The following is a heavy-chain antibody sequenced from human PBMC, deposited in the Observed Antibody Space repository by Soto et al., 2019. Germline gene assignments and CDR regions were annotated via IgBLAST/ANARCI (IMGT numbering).Heavy chain of an antibody. CDR1: GFTFSSYA. J-gene: IGHJ4*02. D-gene: IGHD6-13*01. CDR2: ISYDGSNK. V-gene: IGHV3-30*04. Sequence: GGSLRLSCAASGFTFSSYAMHWVRQAPGKGLEWVAVISYDGSNKYYADSVKGRFTISRDNSKNTLYLQMNSLRAEDTAVYYCATLGGGYSSSWVDYWGQGTLVTVSS. CDR3: ATLGGGYSSSWVDY.